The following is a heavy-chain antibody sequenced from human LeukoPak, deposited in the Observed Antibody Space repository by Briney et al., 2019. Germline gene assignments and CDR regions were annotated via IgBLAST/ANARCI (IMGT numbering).Heavy chain of an antibody. Sequence: SQTLSLTCAISGDSVSSNSAAWNWIRQSPSRGLEWLGRTYYRSKWYNDYAVSVKSRITINPDTSKNQLSLKLSSVTAADTAVYYCARVVDPGGYYYFYYMDVWGKGTTVTVSS. V-gene: IGHV6-1*01. CDR1: GDSVSSNSAA. CDR2: TYYRSKWYN. CDR3: ARVVDPGGYYYFYYMDV. J-gene: IGHJ6*03. D-gene: IGHD3-16*01.